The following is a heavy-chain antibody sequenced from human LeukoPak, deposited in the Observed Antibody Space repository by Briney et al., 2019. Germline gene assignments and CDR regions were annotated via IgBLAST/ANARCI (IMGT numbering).Heavy chain of an antibody. CDR2: IDACNCNT. D-gene: IGHD3-16*01. V-gene: IGHV1-18*01. CDR1: GYTFTTYG. Sequence: ASVKVSCKSSGYTFTTYGISGVRQAPGQGLEWMGWIDACNCNTNNPQKVKGRVTLTTDTYTTTAYMKLRSLGFDDTAVYYCARDYHYVPDFWGQGTLVTVSS. J-gene: IGHJ4*02. CDR3: ARDYHYVPDF.